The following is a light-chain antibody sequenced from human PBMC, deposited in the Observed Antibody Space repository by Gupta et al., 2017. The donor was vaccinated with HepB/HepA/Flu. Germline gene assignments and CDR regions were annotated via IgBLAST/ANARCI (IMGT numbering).Light chain of an antibody. Sequence: AIQMTQSPSSLSASVGDRVTITCRASQGIKNDLGWYQQKPGQAPKLLIYLASTLHSGVPSRFSDSGSGTHFTLTISSLQPEDFATYYCLQDDVYPLTFGGGTRVEIK. V-gene: IGKV1-6*01. CDR1: QGIKND. CDR3: LQDDVYPLT. J-gene: IGKJ4*01. CDR2: LAS.